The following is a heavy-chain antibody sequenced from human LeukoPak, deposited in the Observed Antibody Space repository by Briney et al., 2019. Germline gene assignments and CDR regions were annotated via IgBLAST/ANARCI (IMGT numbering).Heavy chain of an antibody. J-gene: IGHJ4*02. CDR2: IKHDGSEE. CDR1: GLSISGQW. V-gene: IGHV3-7*01. D-gene: IGHD2-15*01. Sequence: PGGSLRLSCVASGLSISGQWMNWVRQAPGQGLEWVANIKHDGSEEHYVDSVKGRFTISRDNAKNSLYLQMNSLRAEDTAVYYCARDPGRSGGSCYSDYWGQGTLVTVSS. CDR3: ARDPGRSGGSCYSDY.